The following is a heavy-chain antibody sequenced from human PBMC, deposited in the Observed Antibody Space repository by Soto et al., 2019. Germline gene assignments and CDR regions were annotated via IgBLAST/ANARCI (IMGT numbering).Heavy chain of an antibody. J-gene: IGHJ4*02. CDR2: IYGGGTT. Sequence: PGGSLRLSCAASGFTVSSNYMSWVRQAPGKGLEWVSVIYGGGTTYYADSVKGRITISRDNSKNTLYLQMTSLRAEDTAIYYCARYTHYYFDYWGQGTLVTVYS. CDR3: ARYTHYYFDY. V-gene: IGHV3-53*01. CDR1: GFTVSSNY.